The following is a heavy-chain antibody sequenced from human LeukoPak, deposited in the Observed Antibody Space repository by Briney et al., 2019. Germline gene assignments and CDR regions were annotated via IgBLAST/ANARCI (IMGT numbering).Heavy chain of an antibody. V-gene: IGHV3-49*04. CDR2: IRSKAYGGTT. CDR3: IRDFGITTPYYFDY. D-gene: IGHD1-14*01. Sequence: GGSLRLSCTASGFTFGDYAMSWVRQAPGKGLEWVGFIRSKAYGGTTEYAASVKGRFTISRDDSKSIAYLQMNSLKTEDTAVYYCIRDFGITTPYYFDYWGQGTLVTVSS. CDR1: GFTFGDYA. J-gene: IGHJ4*02.